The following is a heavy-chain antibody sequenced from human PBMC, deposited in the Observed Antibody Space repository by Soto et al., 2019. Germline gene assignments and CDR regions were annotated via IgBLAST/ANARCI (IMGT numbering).Heavy chain of an antibody. CDR1: GFTFSSYG. CDR3: AKELGTVYFDY. J-gene: IGHJ4*02. CDR2: ISYDGSNK. V-gene: IGHV3-30*18. Sequence: QVQLVESGGGVVQPGRSLRLSCAASGFTFSSYGMHWVRQAPGKGLEWVAVISYDGSNKYYADSVKGRFTISRDNSKNTLYLQMNSLRAEDTAVYYCAKELGTVYFDYWGQETLVTVSS. D-gene: IGHD3-16*01.